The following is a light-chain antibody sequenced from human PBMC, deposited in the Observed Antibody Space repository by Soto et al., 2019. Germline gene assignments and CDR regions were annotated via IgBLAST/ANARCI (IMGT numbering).Light chain of an antibody. V-gene: IGKV3-15*01. J-gene: IGKJ4*01. CDR3: QQYYRWPLT. CDR2: DTS. CDR1: QSVASS. Sequence: EIVMTQSPGTLSVSPGERATLSCRASQSVASSLAWYQQKPGQAPRLLIYDTSTRATGIPARFSGSGSGTEFTLTISSLQSEDFAVYSCQQYYRWPLTFGGGTKVDIK.